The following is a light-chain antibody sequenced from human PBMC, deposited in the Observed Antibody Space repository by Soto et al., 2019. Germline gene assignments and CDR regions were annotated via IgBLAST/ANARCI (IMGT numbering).Light chain of an antibody. CDR2: EAS. CDR3: QQSSTAPFT. Sequence: DIQMTQSPSSLSASVGDRVTITCRASQNINTYLNWYQQKPGKAPKLLIFEASSLQSGVPSRFSGSGSRKDFTLTIISLQPEDFATYYCQQSSTAPFTFGPETKVDIK. CDR1: QNINTY. J-gene: IGKJ3*01. V-gene: IGKV1-39*01.